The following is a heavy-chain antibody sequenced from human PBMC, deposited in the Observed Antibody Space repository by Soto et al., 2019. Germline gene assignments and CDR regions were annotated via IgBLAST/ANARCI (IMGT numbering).Heavy chain of an antibody. CDR2: ISYDGSNK. V-gene: IGHV3-30-3*01. CDR1: GFTFSSYA. J-gene: IGHJ3*02. CDR3: ARDGLRSTTGGAFDI. D-gene: IGHD4-17*01. Sequence: GGSLRLSCAASGFTFSSYAMHWVRQAPGKGLEWVAVISYDGSNKYYADSVKGRFTISRDNSKNTLYLQMNSLRAEDTAVYYCARDGLRSTTGGAFDIWGQGTMVTVSS.